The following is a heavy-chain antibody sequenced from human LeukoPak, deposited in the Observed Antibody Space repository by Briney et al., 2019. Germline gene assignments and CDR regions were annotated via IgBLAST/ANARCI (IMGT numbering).Heavy chain of an antibody. CDR3: ARTTGSYYGYFDY. J-gene: IGHJ4*02. D-gene: IGHD1-26*01. CDR2: LSSSGAST. V-gene: IGHV3-23*01. Sequence: GGSVRLSCAASGFTFSDYAFHWVRQAPGKGLEWVSGLSSSGASTIYADSVKGRFSISRDNSKNTLYLQVNSLRAEDTAVYYCARTTGSYYGYFDYWGQGTQVTVSS. CDR1: GFTFSDYA.